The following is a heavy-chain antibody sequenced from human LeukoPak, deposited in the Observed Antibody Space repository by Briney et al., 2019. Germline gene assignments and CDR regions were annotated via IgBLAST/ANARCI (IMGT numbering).Heavy chain of an antibody. J-gene: IGHJ4*02. D-gene: IGHD6-13*01. CDR3: ATGPYSSSWVPFDY. Sequence: ASVKVSRKASGYTFTGYYMHWVRQAPGQGLEWMGWINPNSGGTHYAQKFQGRVTMTRDTSINTAYVELSRLRSDDTAVYYCATGPYSSSWVPFDYWGQGSLVTVSS. V-gene: IGHV1-2*02. CDR1: GYTFTGYY. CDR2: INPNSGGT.